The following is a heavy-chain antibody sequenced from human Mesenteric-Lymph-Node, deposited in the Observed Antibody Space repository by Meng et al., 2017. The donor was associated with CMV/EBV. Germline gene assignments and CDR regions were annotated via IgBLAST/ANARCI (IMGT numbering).Heavy chain of an antibody. CDR1: GFSVTSNY. J-gene: IGHJ6*02. D-gene: IGHD2/OR15-2a*01. CDR2: MYSNGHI. Sequence: GESLKISCAASGFSVTSNYMSWVRQAPGKGLEWVSVMYSNGHIYYADSVRGRFTISRDKSKNTLYLQMNSLTAEDTAVYYCAKETFSPSESRDYLDYFYAMDVWGQGTTVTVSS. V-gene: IGHV3-66*03. CDR3: AKETFSPSESRDYLDYFYAMDV.